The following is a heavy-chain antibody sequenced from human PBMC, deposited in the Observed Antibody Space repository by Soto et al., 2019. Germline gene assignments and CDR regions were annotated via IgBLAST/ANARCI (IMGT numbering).Heavy chain of an antibody. CDR1: GFTFSSYS. Sequence: EVQLVESGGGLVQPGGSLRLSCAASGFTFSSYSMNWVRHAPGKGLEWVSYISSSSSTIYYADSVKGRFTISRDNAKNSLARQMNSLRDEDTAVYYCARDRQYYYDSSGYYSLWGQGTLVTVSS. V-gene: IGHV3-48*02. J-gene: IGHJ4*02. CDR2: ISSSSSTI. CDR3: ARDRQYYYDSSGYYSL. D-gene: IGHD3-22*01.